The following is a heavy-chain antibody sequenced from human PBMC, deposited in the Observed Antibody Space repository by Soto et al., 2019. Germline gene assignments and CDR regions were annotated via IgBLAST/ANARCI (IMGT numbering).Heavy chain of an antibody. CDR2: IKSKIDSGTT. CDR1: GFTFSTAW. Sequence: GGSLRLSCAASGFTFSTAWMTWVRQAPGKGLEWVGRIKSKIDSGTTDYAAPVKGRFTISRDDSKNTLYLQMNSLKTEDTAVYFCTTQFPAPGPSLKDYWGQGTLVTVSS. V-gene: IGHV3-15*01. CDR3: TTQFPAPGPSLKDY. J-gene: IGHJ4*02. D-gene: IGHD6-13*01.